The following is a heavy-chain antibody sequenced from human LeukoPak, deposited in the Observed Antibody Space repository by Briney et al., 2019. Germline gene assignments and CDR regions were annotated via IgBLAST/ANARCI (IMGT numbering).Heavy chain of an antibody. Sequence: GGTLRLSCAASGFTFSSFGMSWVRQVPGKGLEWVSRISSGAGSTYYADSVKGRFTISRDNSKNSLYLQMTSLRADDTAVYYCAKDRLRFCTGGNCYSPVDYWGQGILVTVSS. CDR2: ISSGAGST. CDR3: AKDRLRFCTGGNCYSPVDY. J-gene: IGHJ4*01. V-gene: IGHV3-23*01. D-gene: IGHD2-15*01. CDR1: GFTFSSFG.